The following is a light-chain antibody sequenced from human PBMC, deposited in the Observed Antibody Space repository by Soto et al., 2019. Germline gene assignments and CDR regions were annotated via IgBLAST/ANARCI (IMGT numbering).Light chain of an antibody. CDR3: QQYSRLPRT. V-gene: IGKV3-15*01. Sequence: EIVMTQSPATLSVYPGERATLSCRASQSVGSNLAWYHQKPGQAPRLLFYGASTSATGIPARFSGSGSGTEFTLTISSLQSEDFAVYYCQQYSRLPRTFGQGTKVEIK. CDR1: QSVGSN. CDR2: GAS. J-gene: IGKJ1*01.